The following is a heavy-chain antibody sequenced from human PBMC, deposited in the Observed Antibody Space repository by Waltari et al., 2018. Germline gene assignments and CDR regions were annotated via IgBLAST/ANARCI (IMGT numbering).Heavy chain of an antibody. CDR3: ARDLKPYNWYFDL. J-gene: IGHJ2*01. CDR2: ISPNSGGT. Sequence: QVQLVQSGAEVKKPGASVKVSCKASGYTFIDNYIHWVRQAPVQGLEWMGWISPNSGGTEYAQHFQGRVTMTRDTSISTAYMELYRLRSDDTAVYYCARDLKPYNWYFDLWGRGTLVTVSS. D-gene: IGHD3-10*01. V-gene: IGHV1-2*02. CDR1: GYTFIDNY.